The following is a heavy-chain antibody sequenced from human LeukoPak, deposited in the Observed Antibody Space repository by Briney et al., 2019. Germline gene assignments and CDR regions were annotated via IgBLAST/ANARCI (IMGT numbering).Heavy chain of an antibody. CDR1: GGSISSGGYY. CDR2: IYYSGST. V-gene: IGHV4-31*03. Sequence: SETLSLTCTVSGGSISSGGYYWSWIRQHPGKGLEWIGYIYYSGSTYYNPSLKSRVTISVDTSKNQFSLKLSSVTAADTAVYYCARVSSYPEYFDYWGQGTLVTVSS. CDR3: ARVSSYPEYFDY. D-gene: IGHD2/OR15-2a*01. J-gene: IGHJ4*02.